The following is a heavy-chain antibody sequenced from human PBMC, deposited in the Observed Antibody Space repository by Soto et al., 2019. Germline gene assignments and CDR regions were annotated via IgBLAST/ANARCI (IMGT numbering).Heavy chain of an antibody. CDR2: INPSGGST. CDR1: GYAFTSCY. Sequence: ASVKVSWKASGYAFTSCYRHWVRQAPGQGLEWMGIINPSGGSTSYAQKFQGRVTMTRDTSTSTVYMELSSLRSADPAVYYCAREDITIFGLVRGMDVWGQGTTVTVSS. V-gene: IGHV1-46*01. J-gene: IGHJ6*02. D-gene: IGHD3-3*01. CDR3: AREDITIFGLVRGMDV.